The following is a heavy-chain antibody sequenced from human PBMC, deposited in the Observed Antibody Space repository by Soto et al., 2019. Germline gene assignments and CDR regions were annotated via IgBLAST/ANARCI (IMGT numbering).Heavy chain of an antibody. V-gene: IGHV3-21*01. J-gene: IGHJ6*02. D-gene: IGHD3-16*01. CDR3: ARDFRNAYSHYYYGMDV. CDR2: ISSSSSYI. CDR1: GFTFSSYS. Sequence: EVQLVESGGGLVKPGGSLRLSCAASGFTFSSYSMNWVRQAPGKGLEWVSSISSSSSYIYYADSVKGRFTISRDNAKNSQYLQMNSLRPEDTAVYYCARDFRNAYSHYYYGMDVWGQGTTVTVSS.